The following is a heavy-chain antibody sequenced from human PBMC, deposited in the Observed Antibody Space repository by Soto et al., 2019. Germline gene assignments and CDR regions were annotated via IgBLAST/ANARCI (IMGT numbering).Heavy chain of an antibody. CDR1: GYTFTSYY. D-gene: IGHD2-15*01. Sequence: ASVKVSCRASGYTFTSYYMHWVRQAPGQGLEWMGIINSSGGSTSYAQKFQGRVTMTRDTSTSTVYMELSSLRSEDTAVYYCARDPFGVGSKGGMDVWGQGTTVTVSS. CDR2: INSSGGST. V-gene: IGHV1-46*01. CDR3: ARDPFGVGSKGGMDV. J-gene: IGHJ6*02.